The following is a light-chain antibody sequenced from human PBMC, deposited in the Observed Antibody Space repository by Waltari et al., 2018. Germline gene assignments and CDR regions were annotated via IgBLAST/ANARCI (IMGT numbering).Light chain of an antibody. Sequence: DIQMTQSPSSLSASAGDRVTITCRASQGISTYLNWYQQKPGKVPKRLIYAASTLESGVPSRFSGSGSGTDFTLIISSLQPEDFATYYCLQYNTYPFTFGPGTKLDIK. CDR3: LQYNTYPFT. J-gene: IGKJ3*01. V-gene: IGKV1-17*01. CDR1: QGISTY. CDR2: AAS.